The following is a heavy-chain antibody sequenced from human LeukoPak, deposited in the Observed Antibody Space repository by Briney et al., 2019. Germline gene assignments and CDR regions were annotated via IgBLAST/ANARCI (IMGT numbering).Heavy chain of an antibody. J-gene: IGHJ3*02. CDR3: ASGRFVVVINAFDI. V-gene: IGHV1-69*06. CDR2: IIPIFGTA. D-gene: IGHD3-22*01. Sequence: SVKVSCKASGVTFSSYAISWVRQAPGQGLEWMGGIIPIFGTANYAQKFQGRVTITADKSTSTAYMELSSLRSEDTAVYYCASGRFVVVINAFDIWGQGTMVTVSS. CDR1: GVTFSSYA.